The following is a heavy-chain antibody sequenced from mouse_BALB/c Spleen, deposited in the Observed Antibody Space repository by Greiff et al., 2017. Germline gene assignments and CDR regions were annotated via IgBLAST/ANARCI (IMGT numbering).Heavy chain of an antibody. Sequence: EVQGVESGGGLVKPGGSLKLSCAASGFTFSSYAMSWVRQSPEKRLEWVAEISSGGSYTYSPDTVTGRFTISRDNAKNTLYLEMSSLRSEDTAMYYCARDQGGLLDDWGQGTTLTVSS. CDR1: GFTFSSYA. CDR3: ARDQGGLLDD. CDR2: ISSGGSYT. J-gene: IGHJ2*01. D-gene: IGHD2-10*01. V-gene: IGHV5-9-4*01.